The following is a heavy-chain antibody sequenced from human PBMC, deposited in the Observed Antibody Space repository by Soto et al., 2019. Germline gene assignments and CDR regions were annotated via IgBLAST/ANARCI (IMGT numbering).Heavy chain of an antibody. CDR2: TSYDGSNG. CDR1: GFTFSSSG. Sequence: QVQLVESGGGVVQPGRSLRLPCVASGFTFSSSGMHWVRQAPGKGLEWVAVTSYDGSNGYYADSVRGRFTISRDNSKNTLYLQMNSLRAEDTAVYYCAKSPPAVAGYFDYWGQGTLVTVSS. CDR3: AKSPPAVAGYFDY. V-gene: IGHV3-30*18. J-gene: IGHJ4*02. D-gene: IGHD6-19*01.